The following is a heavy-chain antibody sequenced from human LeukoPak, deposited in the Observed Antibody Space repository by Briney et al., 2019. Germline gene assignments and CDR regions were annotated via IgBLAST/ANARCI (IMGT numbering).Heavy chain of an antibody. D-gene: IGHD5-18*01. V-gene: IGHV4-59*08. Sequence: SETLSLTCTVSGGSISSYYWSWIRQPPGKGLEWIGYIYYSGSTNYNPSLKSRVTISVDTSKNQFSLKLSSVTAADTAVYYCARHRGYSYGDAFDIWGQGTMVTVSS. CDR1: GGSISSYY. CDR2: IYYSGST. J-gene: IGHJ3*02. CDR3: ARHRGYSYGDAFDI.